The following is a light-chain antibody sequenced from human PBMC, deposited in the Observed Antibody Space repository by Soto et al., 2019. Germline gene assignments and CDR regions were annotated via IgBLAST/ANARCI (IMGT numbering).Light chain of an antibody. V-gene: IGKV3-11*01. Sequence: EMVMTQSPATLSVSPGARAPLSCRASQSVSSNLAWYQQKPGQAPRLLIYDAYNRATGIPPRFSGSGSGTDFTLTISSLEPEDSAVYYCQQRHMWPITFGQGTRLEIK. J-gene: IGKJ5*01. CDR3: QQRHMWPIT. CDR2: DAY. CDR1: QSVSSN.